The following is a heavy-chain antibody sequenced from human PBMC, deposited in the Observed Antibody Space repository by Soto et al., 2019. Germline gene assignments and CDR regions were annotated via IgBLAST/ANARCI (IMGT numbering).Heavy chain of an antibody. Sequence: GGSLRLSCAASGFTFSSYSMNWVRQAPGKGLEWVSYISSSSSTIYYADSVKGRFTISRDNAKNSLYLQMNSLRDEDTAVYYCARDDCTNGVCYTEGDYYYYGMDVWGQGTTVTVSS. J-gene: IGHJ6*02. CDR3: ARDDCTNGVCYTEGDYYYYGMDV. CDR1: GFTFSSYS. CDR2: ISSSSSTI. V-gene: IGHV3-48*02. D-gene: IGHD2-8*01.